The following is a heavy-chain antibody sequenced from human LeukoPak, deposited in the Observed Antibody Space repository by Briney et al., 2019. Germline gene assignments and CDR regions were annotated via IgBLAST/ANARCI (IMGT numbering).Heavy chain of an antibody. CDR1: GFTFSSYA. CDR2: ICGSGYST. J-gene: IGHJ6*03. CDR3: ARLSSDFWSGRPGVYYYYYMDV. D-gene: IGHD3-3*01. Sequence: GGSLRLSCEASGFTFSSYAMNWVRQAPGKGLEWVSTICGSGYSTYYADSVQGRFTISRDNYKNTLYLQMSSLRAEDTAVYYCARLSSDFWSGRPGVYYYYYMDVWGKGTTVTVSS. V-gene: IGHV3-23*01.